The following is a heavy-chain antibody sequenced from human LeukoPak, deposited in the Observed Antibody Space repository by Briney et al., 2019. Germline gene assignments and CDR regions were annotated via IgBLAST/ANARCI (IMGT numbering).Heavy chain of an antibody. CDR3: ARGTTALMDV. CDR2: ISSGTSFI. Sequence: PGGSLRLSCAASGFPVSSYSMNWVRQAPGKGLEGVSSISSGTSFIYYAYSVKGRFTTSREDAKTSLYVQMNRLRAEDTAVYYCARGTTALMDVWGKGTTVTVSS. V-gene: IGHV3-21*01. J-gene: IGHJ6*03. CDR1: GFPVSSYS. D-gene: IGHD2-21*02.